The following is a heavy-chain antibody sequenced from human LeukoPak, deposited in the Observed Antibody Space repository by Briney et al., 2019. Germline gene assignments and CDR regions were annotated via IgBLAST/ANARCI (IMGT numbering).Heavy chain of an antibody. J-gene: IGHJ4*02. D-gene: IGHD5-12*01. CDR1: GLTVTSNY. CDR3: AREVRGYYSDY. V-gene: IGHV3-53*01. CDR2: ISSGGNT. Sequence: PGGSLRLSCAASGLTVTSNYMTWVRQAPGKGLEWVSVISSGGNTYYSDSVKGRFTISRDNSKNTVYLQMNGLRAEDTAVYYCAREVRGYYSDYWGQGTLVTASS.